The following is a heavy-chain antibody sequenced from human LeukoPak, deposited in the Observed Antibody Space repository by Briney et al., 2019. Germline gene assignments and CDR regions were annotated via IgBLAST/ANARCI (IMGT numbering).Heavy chain of an antibody. CDR1: GYTFTSYD. J-gene: IGHJ4*02. Sequence: PWASVKVSCKASGYTFTSYDINWVRQAPGQGLEWMGEINPSGGSTSYAQKFQGRITVTRDTYTNTVYMDLSSLRSEDTATYYCARGAPTTRIGAGRFDYWGQGSLLTVAS. CDR2: INPSGGST. V-gene: IGHV1-46*01. CDR3: ARGAPTTRIGAGRFDY. D-gene: IGHD5-12*01.